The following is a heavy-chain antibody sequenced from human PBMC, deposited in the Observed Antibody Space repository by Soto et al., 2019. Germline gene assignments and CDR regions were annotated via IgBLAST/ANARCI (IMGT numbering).Heavy chain of an antibody. CDR1: GGSISSSSYY. Sequence: SETLSLTCTVSGGSISSSSYYWGWIRQPPGKGLEWIGSIYYSGSTYYNPSLKSRVTISVDTSKNQFSLKLSSVTAADTAVYYCARGSDYSNLPFDIWGQGTMVTVSS. J-gene: IGHJ3*02. CDR3: ARGSDYSNLPFDI. D-gene: IGHD4-4*01. CDR2: IYYSGST. V-gene: IGHV4-39*01.